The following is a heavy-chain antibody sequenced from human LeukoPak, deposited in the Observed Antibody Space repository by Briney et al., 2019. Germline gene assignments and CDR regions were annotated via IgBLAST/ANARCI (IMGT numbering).Heavy chain of an antibody. Sequence: KPSETLSLTCAVYGGSFSGYYWSWIRQPPGKGLEWIGEINHSGSTNYNPSLKSRVTISVDTSKNQFSLKLSSVTAADTAVYYCARLTVDPPRDYYYYYYYMDVWGKWTTVTVSS. CDR1: GGSFSGYY. CDR3: ARLTVDPPRDYYYYYYYMDV. J-gene: IGHJ6*03. V-gene: IGHV4-34*01. CDR2: INHSGST. D-gene: IGHD5-12*01.